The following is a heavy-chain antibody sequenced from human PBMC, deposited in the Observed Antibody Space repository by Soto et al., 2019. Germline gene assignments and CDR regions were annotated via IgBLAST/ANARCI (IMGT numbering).Heavy chain of an antibody. J-gene: IGHJ5*02. D-gene: IGHD1-26*01. CDR1: GGSISAYY. Sequence: SETLSLTCTFSGGSISAYYLSWIRQPPGKGLEWIGHIYYSGSTNYSPSLKSRVTISIDTSKRQFSLKLRSVTAADTAVYYCARVGSGSYYDFNWFDPWGQGKVVTVYS. CDR2: IYYSGST. CDR3: ARVGSGSYYDFNWFDP. V-gene: IGHV4-59*01.